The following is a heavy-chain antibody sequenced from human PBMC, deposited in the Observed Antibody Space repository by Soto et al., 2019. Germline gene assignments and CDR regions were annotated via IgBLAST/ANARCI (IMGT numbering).Heavy chain of an antibody. J-gene: IGHJ5*01. CDR2: ISSSSTYI. D-gene: IGHD3-16*02. CDR1: GFTFSGYT. V-gene: IGHV3-21*01. Sequence: PGGSLRLSCAGSGFTFSGYTMNWVRQAPGKGLEWVSSISSSSTYIYYADSVKGRFAISRDNAKNSLYLQMNSLRAEDTAVYYCESFIFDRVASWGQGTLVTVSS. CDR3: ESFIFDRVAS.